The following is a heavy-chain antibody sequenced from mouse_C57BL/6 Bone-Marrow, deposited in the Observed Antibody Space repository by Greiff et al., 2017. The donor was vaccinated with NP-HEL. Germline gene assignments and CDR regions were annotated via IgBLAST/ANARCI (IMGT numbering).Heavy chain of an antibody. J-gene: IGHJ1*03. CDR3: ARHDGYYWWYFDV. D-gene: IGHD2-3*01. V-gene: IGHV14-2*01. Sequence: EVQLQQSGAELVKPGASVKLSCTASGFNIKDYYMHWVKQRTEQGLEWIGRIDPEDGDTKYAPKFQGKATITADTSSNTAYLQLSSLTSEDTAVYFCARHDGYYWWYFDVWGTGTTVTVSS. CDR1: GFNIKDYY. CDR2: IDPEDGDT.